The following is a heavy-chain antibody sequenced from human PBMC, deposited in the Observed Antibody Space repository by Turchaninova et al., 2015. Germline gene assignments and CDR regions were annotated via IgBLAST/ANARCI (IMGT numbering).Heavy chain of an antibody. CDR2: IIPIFGTA. CDR3: ATTPVLRFLEWLLPYFDY. V-gene: IGHV1-69*06. Sequence: VQLVKSGAEVRKPGSSVKVSCKASGGTFGSYAIRWVRHAPGQGLEWMGGIIPIFGTANYAQKFQGRVTITADKSTSTAYMELSSLRSEDTAVYYCATTPVLRFLEWLLPYFDYWGQGTLVTVSS. J-gene: IGHJ4*02. CDR1: GGTFGSYA. D-gene: IGHD3-3*01.